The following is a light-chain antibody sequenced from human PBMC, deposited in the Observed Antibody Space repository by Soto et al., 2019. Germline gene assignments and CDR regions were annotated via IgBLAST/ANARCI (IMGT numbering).Light chain of an antibody. Sequence: QSALTQPASVSGSPGQSITISCTGTSSDVGAYKHVSWFQQRPGKAPKIIIYDVRYRPSGVSNRFSASKSGNTASLTISGLQAEDEGDYYCSSYTTSASVIFGGGTKLTVL. CDR1: SSDVGAYKH. CDR2: DVR. V-gene: IGLV2-14*01. CDR3: SSYTTSASVI. J-gene: IGLJ2*01.